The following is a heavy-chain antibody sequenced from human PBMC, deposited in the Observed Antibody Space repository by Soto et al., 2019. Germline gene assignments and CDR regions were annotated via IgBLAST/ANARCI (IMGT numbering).Heavy chain of an antibody. Sequence: QVQLVESGGGVVQPGRSLRLSCAASGFTFSSYAMHWVRQAPGKGLEWVAVISYDGSNKYYADSVKGRFTISRDNSKNTLYLQMTSLRAEDTAVYYCASGSVTTPLLDYYGMDVWGQGTTVTVSS. CDR1: GFTFSSYA. D-gene: IGHD4-17*01. J-gene: IGHJ6*02. CDR2: ISYDGSNK. CDR3: ASGSVTTPLLDYYGMDV. V-gene: IGHV3-30-3*01.